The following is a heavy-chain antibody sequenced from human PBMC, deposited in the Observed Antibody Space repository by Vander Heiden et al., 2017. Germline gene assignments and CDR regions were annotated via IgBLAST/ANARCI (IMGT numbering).Heavy chain of an antibody. Sequence: QVQLVQSGAEVKKPGASVKVSCKASGYTFTSYDINWVRQATGQGLEWMGWMKPNSGNTGYAQKFQGRVTMTRNTSISTAYMELSSLRSEETAVYYCARARLITIGGGVICYGMDVWGQGTTVTVSS. J-gene: IGHJ6*02. CDR1: GYTFTSYD. CDR3: ARARLITIGGGVICYGMDV. CDR2: MKPNSGNT. V-gene: IGHV1-8*01. D-gene: IGHD3-3*01.